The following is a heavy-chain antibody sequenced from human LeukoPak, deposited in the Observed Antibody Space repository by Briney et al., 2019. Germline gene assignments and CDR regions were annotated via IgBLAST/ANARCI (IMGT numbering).Heavy chain of an antibody. V-gene: IGHV4-39*01. CDR2: IYYGGST. J-gene: IGHJ4*02. Sequence: SETLSLTCTVSGGSISSSSYYWGWIRQPPGKGLEWIGSIYYGGSTYYNPSLKSRVTISVDTSKNQFSLKLSSVTAADTAVYYCATILDGDYWGQGTLVTVSS. CDR3: ATILDGDY. D-gene: IGHD5-24*01. CDR1: GGSISSSSYY.